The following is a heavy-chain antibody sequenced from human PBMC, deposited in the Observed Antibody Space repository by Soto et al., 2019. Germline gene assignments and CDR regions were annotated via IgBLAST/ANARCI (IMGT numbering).Heavy chain of an antibody. CDR3: AIHAGYYDSSGYYYFDY. Sequence: ASVKVSCKASGYTFTSYCISWVRQAPGQGLEWMGWISAYNGNTNYAQKLQGRVTMTTDTSTSTAYMELRSLRSDDTAVYYCAIHAGYYDSSGYYYFDYWGQGTLVTVSS. J-gene: IGHJ4*02. V-gene: IGHV1-18*01. CDR1: GYTFTSYC. D-gene: IGHD3-22*01. CDR2: ISAYNGNT.